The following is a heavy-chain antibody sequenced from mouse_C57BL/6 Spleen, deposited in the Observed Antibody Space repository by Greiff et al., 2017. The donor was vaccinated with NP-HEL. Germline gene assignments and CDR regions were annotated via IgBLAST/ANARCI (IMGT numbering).Heavy chain of an antibody. CDR3: ARSSLGEYHFDY. D-gene: IGHD5-1*01. CDR2: IYPGSGYT. J-gene: IGHJ2*01. V-gene: IGHV1-76*01. CDR1: GYTFTDYY. Sequence: VKLVESGAELVRPGASVKLSCKASGYTFTDYYINWVKQRPGQGLEWIARIYPGSGYTYYTEKFKGKATLTAEKSSSTAYMQLSSLTSEDSAVDCCARSSLGEYHFDYWGQGTTLTVSS.